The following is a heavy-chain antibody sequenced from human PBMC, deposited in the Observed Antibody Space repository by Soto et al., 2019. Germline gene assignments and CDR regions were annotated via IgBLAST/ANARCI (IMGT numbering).Heavy chain of an antibody. J-gene: IGHJ6*02. CDR1: GFTFSSYW. CDR2: INSDGSST. CDR3: ARVLGYSSGWLTPTYGMDV. V-gene: IGHV3-74*01. Sequence: GGSLRLSCAASGFTFSSYWMHWVRQAPGKGLVWVSRINSDGSSTSYADSVKGRFTISRDNAKNTLYLQMNSLRAEDTAVYYCARVLGYSSGWLTPTYGMDVWGQGTTVTVSS. D-gene: IGHD6-19*01.